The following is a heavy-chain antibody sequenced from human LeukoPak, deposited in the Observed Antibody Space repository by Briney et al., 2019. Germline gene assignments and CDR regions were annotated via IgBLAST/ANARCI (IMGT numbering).Heavy chain of an antibody. D-gene: IGHD5-18*01. Sequence: GESLKISCKGSGYSFTSYWIGWVRQMPGKGLEWMGIIYPGDSDTRYSPSFQGQVTISADKSISTAYLQWSSLKASDTAMYYCALCYGWRDSYGSYYFDYWGQGTLVTVSS. CDR1: GYSFTSYW. CDR2: IYPGDSDT. V-gene: IGHV5-51*01. J-gene: IGHJ4*02. CDR3: ALCYGWRDSYGSYYFDY.